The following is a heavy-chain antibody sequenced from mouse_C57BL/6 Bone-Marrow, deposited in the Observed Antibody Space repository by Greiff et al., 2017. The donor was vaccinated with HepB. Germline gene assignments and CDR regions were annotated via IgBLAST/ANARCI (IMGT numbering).Heavy chain of an antibody. Sequence: EVKLMESGPVLVKPGASVKMSCKASGYTFTDYYMNWVKQSHGKSLEWIGVINPYNGGTSYNQKFKGKATLTVDKSSSTAYMELNSLTSEDSAVYYCGMVTTVYYAMDYWGQGTSVTVSS. CDR3: GMVTTVYYAMDY. CDR2: INPYNGGT. D-gene: IGHD2-2*01. CDR1: GYTFTDYY. J-gene: IGHJ4*01. V-gene: IGHV1-19*01.